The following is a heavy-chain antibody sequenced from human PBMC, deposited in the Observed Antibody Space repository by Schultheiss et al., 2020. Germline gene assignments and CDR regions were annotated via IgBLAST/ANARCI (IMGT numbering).Heavy chain of an antibody. D-gene: IGHD2-15*01. J-gene: IGHJ4*02. CDR3: VRDSVDQYCSGGSCSDLGGY. CDR2: SSSSSSYI. V-gene: IGHV3-21*01. CDR1: GFTFSSYS. Sequence: GGSLRLSCAASGFTFSSYSMNWVRQAPGKGLEWVSSSSSSSSYIYYADSVKGRFTISRDNAKNSLYVQMNSLRAEDTAVYYCVRDSVDQYCSGGSCSDLGGYWGRGTLVTVSS.